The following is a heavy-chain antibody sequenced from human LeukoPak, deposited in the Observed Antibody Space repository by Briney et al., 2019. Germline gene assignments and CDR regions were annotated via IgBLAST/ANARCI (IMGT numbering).Heavy chain of an antibody. Sequence: PGGSLRLSCAASGFTFSSYAMSWVRQAPGKGLEWVSAISGSGGSTYYADSVKGRFTISRDNSKNTLYLQMNSLRAEDTAVYYCAKEPLIRITMVRGVTFDYWGQGTLVTVSS. CDR2: ISGSGGST. J-gene: IGHJ4*02. D-gene: IGHD3-10*01. V-gene: IGHV3-23*01. CDR3: AKEPLIRITMVRGVTFDY. CDR1: GFTFSSYA.